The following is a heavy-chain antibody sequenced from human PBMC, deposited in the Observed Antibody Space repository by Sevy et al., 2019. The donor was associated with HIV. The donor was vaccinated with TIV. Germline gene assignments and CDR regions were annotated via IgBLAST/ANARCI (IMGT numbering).Heavy chain of an antibody. CDR1: GGSITSLY. CDR2: IYYNGHI. CDR3: AGENAWGRGYS. D-gene: IGHD1-26*01. V-gene: IGHV4-59*08. J-gene: IGHJ4*02. Sequence: SETLSLTCTVSGGSITSLYWNWIRQPPGKGLEWIANIYYNGHINYNPSLKSRATLSLDTSKNQCSLRLSSVTAADTAMYYCAGENAWGRGYSWGQGTLVTVSS.